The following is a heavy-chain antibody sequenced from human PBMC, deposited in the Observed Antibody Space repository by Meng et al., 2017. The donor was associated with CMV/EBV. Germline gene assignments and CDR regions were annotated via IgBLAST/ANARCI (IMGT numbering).Heavy chain of an antibody. CDR1: GDSVSSNSAA. D-gene: IGHD5-24*01. Sequence: SQTRSLTGAISGDSVSSNSAAWNWIRQSPSRGLEWLGRTYYRSKWYNDYAVSVKSRITINPDTSKNQFSLQLNSVTPEDTAVYYCARGRDRPYYYYYGMDVWGQGTTVTVSS. J-gene: IGHJ6*02. V-gene: IGHV6-1*01. CDR3: ARGRDRPYYYYYGMDV. CDR2: TYYRSKWYN.